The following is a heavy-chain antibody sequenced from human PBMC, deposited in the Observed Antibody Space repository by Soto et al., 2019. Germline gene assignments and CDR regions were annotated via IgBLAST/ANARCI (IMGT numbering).Heavy chain of an antibody. D-gene: IGHD2-15*01. V-gene: IGHV4-59*01. Sequence: QVQLQESGPGLVKPSEALSLTCTVSDGSISGYYWSWIRQPPGQGLEWIGYIHYSGSTNYHPSLKSVLTISADTSQHRISLNLRAVTTAYTAVYYCARERGRTRAYYYGMDVWGQGNRVIGSS. CDR3: ARERGRTRAYYYGMDV. CDR1: DGSISGYY. J-gene: IGHJ6*02. CDR2: IHYSGST.